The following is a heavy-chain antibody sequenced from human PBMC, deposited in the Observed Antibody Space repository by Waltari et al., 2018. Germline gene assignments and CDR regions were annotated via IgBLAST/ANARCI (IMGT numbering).Heavy chain of an antibody. CDR1: GGTFSSYA. Sequence: QVQLVQSGAEVKKPGSSVKVSCKASGGTFSSYAISWVRQAPGQGLEWMGGIIPICGTANYAQKFQGRVTITTDESTSTAYMELSSLRSEDTAVYYCARVRPAAPYSGYGWHAFDIWGQGTMVTVSS. V-gene: IGHV1-69*05. CDR2: IIPICGTA. J-gene: IGHJ3*02. D-gene: IGHD5-12*01. CDR3: ARVRPAAPYSGYGWHAFDI.